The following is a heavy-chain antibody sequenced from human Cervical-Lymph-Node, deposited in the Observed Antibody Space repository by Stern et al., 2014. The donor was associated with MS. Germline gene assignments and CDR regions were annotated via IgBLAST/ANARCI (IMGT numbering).Heavy chain of an antibody. CDR2: INAGNGNT. Sequence: QVQLVQSGAEVKKPGASVKVSCKASGYPFTSYAMHWVRQAPGQRLEWMGWINAGNGNTKYSQKFQGRVTITRDTSASTAYMELSSLRSEDTAVYYCARVLPRWDSYGAFDYWGQGTLVTVSS. V-gene: IGHV1-3*01. J-gene: IGHJ4*02. D-gene: IGHD5-18*01. CDR1: GYPFTSYA. CDR3: ARVLPRWDSYGAFDY.